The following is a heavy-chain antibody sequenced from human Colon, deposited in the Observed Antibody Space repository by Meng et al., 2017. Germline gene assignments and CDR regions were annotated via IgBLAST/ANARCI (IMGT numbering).Heavy chain of an antibody. CDR1: GASVSDTNYA. Sequence: QGPLLESGPGLVRPSATLSLTFTVSGASVSDTNYAWSWIRQPPGKGLEWIGYGSTNHNPSLKSRVTISVDTSKNQFSLTLNSVTAADTAVYYCARDNWGSLDYWGQGTLVTVSS. CDR3: ARDNWGSLDY. J-gene: IGHJ4*02. CDR2: GST. D-gene: IGHD7-27*01. V-gene: IGHV4-61*01.